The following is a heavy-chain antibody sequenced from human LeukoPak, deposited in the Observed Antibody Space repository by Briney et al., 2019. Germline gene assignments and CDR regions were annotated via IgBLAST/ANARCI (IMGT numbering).Heavy chain of an antibody. V-gene: IGHV3-48*03. CDR3: ARAAGDYVRFDY. Sequence: GGSPRLSCAGSGFTFSSYEMNWVRQAPGKGLEWVSYIRGSGTTISYADSVKGRFTISRDNAKSSLYLQMNSLRGEDTAIYYCARAAGDYVRFDYWGQGTLVTVSS. CDR2: IRGSGTTI. CDR1: GFTFSSYE. J-gene: IGHJ4*02. D-gene: IGHD4-17*01.